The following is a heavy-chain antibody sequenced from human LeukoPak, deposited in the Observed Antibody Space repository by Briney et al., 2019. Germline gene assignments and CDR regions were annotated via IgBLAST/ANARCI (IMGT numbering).Heavy chain of an antibody. CDR2: FDPEDGET. CDR1: GYTLTELS. V-gene: IGHV1-24*01. Sequence: ASVKVSCKVSGYTLTELSMHWVRQAPGKGLEWMGGFDPEDGETIYAQKFQGRVTMTEDTSTDTAYMELSSLRSEDTAVYYCATVPYDSSGYTLDYWGQGTLVTVSS. CDR3: ATVPYDSSGYTLDY. D-gene: IGHD3-22*01. J-gene: IGHJ4*02.